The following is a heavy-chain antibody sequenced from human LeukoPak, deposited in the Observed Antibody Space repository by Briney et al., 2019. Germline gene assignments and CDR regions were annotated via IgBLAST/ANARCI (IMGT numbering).Heavy chain of an antibody. V-gene: IGHV4-39*07. CDR3: ARVDTAMVTVDY. Sequence: SETLSLTCTVSGGSISSSSYYWGWIRQPPGKGLEWVGSIYYSGNTYYNPSLKSRVTISVDTSKNQFSLKLSSVTAADTAVYYCARVDTAMVTVDYWGQGTLVTVSS. D-gene: IGHD5-18*01. CDR1: GGSISSSSYY. J-gene: IGHJ4*02. CDR2: IYYSGNT.